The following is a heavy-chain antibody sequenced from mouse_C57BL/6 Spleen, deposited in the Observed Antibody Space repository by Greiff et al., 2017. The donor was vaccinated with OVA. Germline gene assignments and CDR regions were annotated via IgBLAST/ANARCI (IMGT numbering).Heavy chain of an antibody. CDR2: IDPSDSYT. D-gene: IGHD2-3*01. CDR1: GYTFTSYW. V-gene: IGHV1-50*01. J-gene: IGHJ2*01. CDR3: ARRGWLIQNYYLDY. Sequence: QVQLQQPGAELVKPGASVKLSCKASGYTFTSYWMQWVKQRPGQGLEWIGEIDPSDSYTNYNQKFKGKATLTVDTSSSTAYIQLSSLTSEDSAVDDCARRGWLIQNYYLDYWGQGTTLTVSS.